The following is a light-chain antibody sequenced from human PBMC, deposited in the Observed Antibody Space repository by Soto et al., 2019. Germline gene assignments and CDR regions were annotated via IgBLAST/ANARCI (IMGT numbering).Light chain of an antibody. J-gene: IGKJ1*01. V-gene: IGKV1-5*01. Sequence: DIPMTQSPSALSASVGDRVTITCRASQSISSWLAWYQQKPGKAPRLLIYDASYLERGVPSRFSGSGSGTEFTLTISYLQPDDLATYYCQQYNNFWTFGPGTKVEI. CDR3: QQYNNFWT. CDR1: QSISSW. CDR2: DAS.